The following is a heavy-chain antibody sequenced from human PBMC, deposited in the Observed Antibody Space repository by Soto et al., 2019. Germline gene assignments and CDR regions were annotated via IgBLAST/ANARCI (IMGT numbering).Heavy chain of an antibody. D-gene: IGHD3-3*01. J-gene: IGHJ5*02. CDR2: IYYSGST. V-gene: IGHV4-31*03. CDR1: GGSISSGGYY. Sequence: QVQLQESGPGLVKPSQTLSLTCTVSGGSISSGGYYWSWIRQHPGKGLEWIGYIYYSGSTYYNPSLKSRVTISVDTSKNQFSLKLSSVTAADTAVYYCARVGFLEWLLNWFDPWGQGTLVTVSS. CDR3: ARVGFLEWLLNWFDP.